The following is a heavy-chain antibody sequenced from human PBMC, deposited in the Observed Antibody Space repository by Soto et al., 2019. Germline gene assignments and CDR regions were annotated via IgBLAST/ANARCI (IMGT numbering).Heavy chain of an antibody. CDR1: GGSISSYY. Sequence: QVQLQESGPGLVKPSETLSLTCTVSGGSISSYYWSWIRQPAGKGLEWIGRIYTSGSTNYNPSLKCRVTMSVDTSKDQFSRKLSSVTAADTAVYYCARVRYDFWSGYDWFDPWGQGTLVTVSS. CDR2: IYTSGST. CDR3: ARVRYDFWSGYDWFDP. J-gene: IGHJ5*02. V-gene: IGHV4-4*07. D-gene: IGHD3-3*01.